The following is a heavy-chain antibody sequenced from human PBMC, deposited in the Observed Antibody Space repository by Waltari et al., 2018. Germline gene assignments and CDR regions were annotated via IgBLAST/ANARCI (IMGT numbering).Heavy chain of an antibody. CDR3: ARVRLFGSYWGWFDP. D-gene: IGHD1-26*01. CDR2: IYTSGST. CDR1: GGPISSHS. Sequence: QVQLQESGPGLVKPSETLSLTCTVSGGPISSHSWSWIRKPAGKGLEWLGRIYTSGSTNYNPSLKSRVTMSVDTSKNQFSLKLSSVTAADTAVYYCARVRLFGSYWGWFDPWGQGTLVTVSS. V-gene: IGHV4-4*07. J-gene: IGHJ5*02.